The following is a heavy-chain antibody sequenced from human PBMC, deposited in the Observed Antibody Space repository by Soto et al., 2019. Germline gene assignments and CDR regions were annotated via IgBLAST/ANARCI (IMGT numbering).Heavy chain of an antibody. CDR1: GGTFSSYT. Sequence: SVKVSCKASGGTFSSYTISWVRQAPGQGLEWMGRIIPILGIANYAQKFQGRVTMTADTSTSTAYMELSSLRSDDTAVYYCARGFQTTYYYDSSGSHVAFDIWGQGTMVTVSS. V-gene: IGHV1-69*02. D-gene: IGHD3-22*01. J-gene: IGHJ3*02. CDR2: IIPILGIA. CDR3: ARGFQTTYYYDSSGSHVAFDI.